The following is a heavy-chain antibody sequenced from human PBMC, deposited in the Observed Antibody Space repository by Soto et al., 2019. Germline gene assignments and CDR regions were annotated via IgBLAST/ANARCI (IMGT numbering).Heavy chain of an antibody. V-gene: IGHV3-30*18. CDR2: ISYDGSNK. CDR1: GFTFSSYG. D-gene: IGHD3-10*01. CDR3: AKVPHGTMVLYYFDY. J-gene: IGHJ4*02. Sequence: GVSLRLSCAASGFTFSSYGMHWVRQAPGKGLEWVAVISYDGSNKYYADSVKGRFTISRDNSKNTLYLQMNSLRAEDTAVYYCAKVPHGTMVLYYFDYWGQGTLVTVSS.